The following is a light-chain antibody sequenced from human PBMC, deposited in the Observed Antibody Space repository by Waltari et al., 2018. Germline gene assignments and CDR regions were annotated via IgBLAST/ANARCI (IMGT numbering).Light chain of an antibody. Sequence: QSVLTQPPSVSGAPGQTVTISCPGSSSNIGGNFVSWYQQLPGTTPKLLIFQYNERPSGVSDRFSGSKSGASASLTITGLQTEDEADYYCLSYDSSLSAAFFGGGTRLTVL. CDR3: LSYDSSLSAAF. CDR2: QYN. J-gene: IGLJ7*01. V-gene: IGLV1-40*01. CDR1: SSNIGGNF.